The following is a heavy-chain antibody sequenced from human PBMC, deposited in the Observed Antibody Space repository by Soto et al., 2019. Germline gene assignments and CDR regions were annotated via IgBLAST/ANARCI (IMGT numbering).Heavy chain of an antibody. Sequence: SETLSLTCTVSGGSVSSGSYYWSWIRQPPGKGLEWIGYIYYSGSTNYNPSLKSRVTISVDTSKNQFSLKLSSVTAADTAVYYCARAARPRGDYDFWSGYASTIDYWGQGTLVTVSS. D-gene: IGHD3-3*01. CDR2: IYYSGST. CDR3: ARAARPRGDYDFWSGYASTIDY. V-gene: IGHV4-61*01. CDR1: GGSVSSGSYY. J-gene: IGHJ4*02.